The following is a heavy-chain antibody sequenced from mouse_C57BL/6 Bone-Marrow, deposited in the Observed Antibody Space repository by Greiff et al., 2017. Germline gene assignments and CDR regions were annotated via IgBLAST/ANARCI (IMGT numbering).Heavy chain of an antibody. CDR3: ASFYYYGSSWYCDV. CDR2: ISSGGSYT. D-gene: IGHD1-1*01. V-gene: IGHV5-6*01. J-gene: IGHJ1*03. CDR1: GFTFSSYG. Sequence: EVKLVESGGDLVKPGGSLKLSCAASGFTFSSYGMSWVRQTPDKRLEWVATISSGGSYTYYPDSVKGRFTISRDNAKNTLYLQMSSLKSEDTAMYYCASFYYYGSSWYCDVWGTGTTVTVSS.